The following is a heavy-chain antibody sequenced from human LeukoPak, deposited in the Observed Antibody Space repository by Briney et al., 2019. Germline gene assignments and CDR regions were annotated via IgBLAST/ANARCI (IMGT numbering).Heavy chain of an antibody. CDR2: ISWNSGSI. V-gene: IGHV3-9*01. CDR3: AKPHGSGGPS. J-gene: IGHJ5*02. D-gene: IGHD3-10*01. CDR1: GFTFDGYA. Sequence: GRSLRLSCAASGFTFDGYAMHWVRQAPGKGLEWVSGISWNSGSIGYADSVKGRFTISRDNAKNSLYLQMNSLRAEDTALYYCAKPHGSGGPSWGQGTLVTVSS.